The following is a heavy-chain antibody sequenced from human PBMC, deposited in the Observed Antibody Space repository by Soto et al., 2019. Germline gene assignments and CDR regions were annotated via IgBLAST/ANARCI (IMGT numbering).Heavy chain of an antibody. CDR1: GYDFTTYG. V-gene: IGHV1-18*01. D-gene: IGHD6-6*01. J-gene: IGHJ4*02. CDR3: ARGTSGDY. Sequence: QVHLVQSGAEVKKSGASVKVSCKGSGYDFTTYGITWVRQAPGQGLEWMAWISAHNGNTDYAQKLQGRVTVTRDTSTITAYMELRSLRSDDTAVYYCARGTSGDYWGQGALVTVSS. CDR2: ISAHNGNT.